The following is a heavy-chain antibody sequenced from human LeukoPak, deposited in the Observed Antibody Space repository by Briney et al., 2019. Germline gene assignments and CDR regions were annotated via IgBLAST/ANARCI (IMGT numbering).Heavy chain of an antibody. CDR1: GGSITGYY. CDR2: IYTSGST. Sequence: SETLSLTCTVSGGSITGYYWSWIRQPAGKGLEWIRRIYTSGSTNCNPSLKSRVTISVDRSKNQFSLKLDSVTAADTALYYCARDLYGYSSDWYGGYYFDYWGQGTLVTVSS. V-gene: IGHV4-4*07. CDR3: ARDLYGYSSDWYGGYYFDY. D-gene: IGHD6-13*01. J-gene: IGHJ4*02.